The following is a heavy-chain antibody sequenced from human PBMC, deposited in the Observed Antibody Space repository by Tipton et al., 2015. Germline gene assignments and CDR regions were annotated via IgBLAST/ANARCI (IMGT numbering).Heavy chain of an antibody. CDR1: GGSISSGGYY. V-gene: IGHV4-31*02. CDR2: IHYNGST. Sequence: LRLSCTVSGGSISSGGYYWTWIRQHPGKGLEWIGYIHYNGSTYNNPSLKSRVTISEDTSKNQFSLKLRSVTAADTAVYYCARGGWSGHDFDYWGQGTLVTVSS. D-gene: IGHD2-8*01. CDR3: ARGGWSGHDFDY. J-gene: IGHJ4*02.